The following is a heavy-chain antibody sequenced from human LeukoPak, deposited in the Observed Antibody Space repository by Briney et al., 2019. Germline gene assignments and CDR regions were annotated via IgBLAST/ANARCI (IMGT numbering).Heavy chain of an antibody. D-gene: IGHD3-22*01. Sequence: SQTLSPTCAISGDSVSSNSAAWNWIRQSPSRGLEWLGRTYYKSKWYNDYAVSVKSRITINPDTSKSQFSLQLNSVTPEDTAVYYCARAGVDYYDSSGYPIYYFDPWGQGTLVTVSS. CDR2: TYYKSKWYN. CDR3: ARAGVDYYDSSGYPIYYFDP. J-gene: IGHJ5*02. CDR1: GDSVSSNSAA. V-gene: IGHV6-1*01.